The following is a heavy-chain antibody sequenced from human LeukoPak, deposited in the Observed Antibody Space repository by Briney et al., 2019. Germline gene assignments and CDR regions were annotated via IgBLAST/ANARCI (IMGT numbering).Heavy chain of an antibody. CDR1: GFTFGDYA. CDR3: AREREQWLAETIFDY. V-gene: IGHV3-7*01. D-gene: IGHD6-19*01. CDR2: IKQNGSEK. J-gene: IGHJ4*02. Sequence: GGSLRLSCTTSGFTFGDYAMTWVRQAPGKGLEWVANIKQNGSEKYYVDSVKGRFTISRDNAKNSLYLQMNSLRAEDTAVYYCAREREQWLAETIFDYWGQGTLVTVSS.